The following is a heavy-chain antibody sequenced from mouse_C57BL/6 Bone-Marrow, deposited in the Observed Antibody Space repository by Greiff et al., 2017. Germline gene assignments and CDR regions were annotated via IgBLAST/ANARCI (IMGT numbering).Heavy chain of an antibody. CDR3: SRIGGFFFDY. D-gene: IGHD3-1*01. CDR2: ICWDDDK. Sequence: QVTLKVPGPGILQPSPTLSLTCSFSGFSLSTFGMGVGWIRQPSGKGLDWLAHICWDDDKYYNQALESPPSISKDTSKYQVFLRIATVDTAATASYYFSRIGGFFFDYWGQGTTVTVSA. CDR1: GFSLSTFGMG. V-gene: IGHV8-8*01. J-gene: IGHJ2*01.